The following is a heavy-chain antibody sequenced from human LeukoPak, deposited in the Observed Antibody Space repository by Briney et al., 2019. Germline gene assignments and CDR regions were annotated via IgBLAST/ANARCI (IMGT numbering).Heavy chain of an antibody. CDR2: IIPIFGTT. CDR3: ARGPEPDYPFDY. Sequence: SVKVSCKASGGTFSSYAISWVRQAPGQGLEWMGGIIPIFGTTNYAQKFQGRVTITADESTSTVYMELSSLRSEDTAVYYCARGPEPDYPFDYWGQGTLVTVSS. D-gene: IGHD4-11*01. CDR1: GGTFSSYA. J-gene: IGHJ4*02. V-gene: IGHV1-69*13.